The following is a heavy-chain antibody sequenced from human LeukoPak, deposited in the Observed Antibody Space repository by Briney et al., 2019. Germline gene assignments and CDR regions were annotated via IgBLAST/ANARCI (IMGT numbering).Heavy chain of an antibody. CDR2: ISGSGGST. J-gene: IGHJ4*02. V-gene: IGHV3-23*01. Sequence: GGSLRLSCAASGFTVSNYAMSWVRQAPGKGLEWVSSISGSGGSTYYADSVKGRFTISRDNSKNTMSLQMNSLRAEDTAVYYCAKDRPLNWGYHFDYWGQGTLVTVSS. D-gene: IGHD7-27*01. CDR1: GFTVSNYA. CDR3: AKDRPLNWGYHFDY.